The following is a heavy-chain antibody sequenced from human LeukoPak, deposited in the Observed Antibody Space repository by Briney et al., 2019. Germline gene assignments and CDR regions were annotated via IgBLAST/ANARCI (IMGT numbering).Heavy chain of an antibody. Sequence: ASVKVSCKASGYTFTSYGISWVRQAPGQGLEWMGWMNPNSGNTGYAQKFQGRVTMTRNTSISTAYMELSSLRSEDTAGYYCARAEGLRYYYYMDVWGKGTTVTISS. CDR1: GYTFTSYG. V-gene: IGHV1-8*02. J-gene: IGHJ6*03. CDR2: MNPNSGNT. CDR3: ARAEGLRYYYYMDV. D-gene: IGHD4-17*01.